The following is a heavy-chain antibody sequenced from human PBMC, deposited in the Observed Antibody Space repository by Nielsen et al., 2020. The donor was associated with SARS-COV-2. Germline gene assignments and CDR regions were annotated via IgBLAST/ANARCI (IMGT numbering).Heavy chain of an antibody. CDR3: ARDLYSGSYQGHFDY. CDR1: GYTFSSYA. Sequence: ASVKVSCKASGYTFSSYAMNWVRQAPGQRLEWMGLINAGNGNTKYSQKFQGRVTITRDTSASTAYMELSSLRSEDTAIYFCARDLYSGSYQGHFDYWGQGTLVTVSS. J-gene: IGHJ4*02. D-gene: IGHD1-26*01. V-gene: IGHV1-3*01. CDR2: INAGNGNT.